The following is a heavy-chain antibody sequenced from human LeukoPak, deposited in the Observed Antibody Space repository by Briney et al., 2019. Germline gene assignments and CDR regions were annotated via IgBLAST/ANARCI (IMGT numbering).Heavy chain of an antibody. CDR1: GFTFSSYS. D-gene: IGHD3-10*01. Sequence: PGGSLRPSCAASGFTFSSYSMNWVRQAPGKGLDWVSSISSSSSYIYYADSVKGRFTISRDNAKNSLYLQMNSLRAEDTAVYYCARMVRGVSGDNWFDPWGQGTLVTVSS. V-gene: IGHV3-21*01. CDR3: ARMVRGVSGDNWFDP. J-gene: IGHJ5*02. CDR2: ISSSSSYI.